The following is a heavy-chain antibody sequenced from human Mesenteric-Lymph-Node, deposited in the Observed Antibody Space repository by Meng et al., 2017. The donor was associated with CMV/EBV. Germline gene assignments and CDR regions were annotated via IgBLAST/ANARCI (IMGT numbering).Heavy chain of an antibody. CDR2: IYHSGST. CDR1: SSSGNW. CDR3: AMTAYYYDSSGYADYYFDY. V-gene: IGHV4-4*02. Sequence: SSSGNWWSWVRQPPGKGLEWIGEIYHSGSTNYNPSLKSRVTISVDKSKNQFSLKLSSVTAADTAVYYCAMTAYYYDSSGYADYYFDYWGQGTLVTVSS. J-gene: IGHJ4*02. D-gene: IGHD3-22*01.